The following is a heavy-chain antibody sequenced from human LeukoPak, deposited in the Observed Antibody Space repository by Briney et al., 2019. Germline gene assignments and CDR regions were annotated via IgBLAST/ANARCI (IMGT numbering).Heavy chain of an antibody. D-gene: IGHD2-2*01. Sequence: GASVKVSCKASGYTFTGYGISWVRQAPGQGLEWMGWISAYNGNTNYAQKLQGRVTMTTDTSTSTAYMELRSLRSDDTAVYYCARAGVPAAILLWFDPWGQGTLVTVSS. CDR1: GYTFTGYG. CDR2: ISAYNGNT. V-gene: IGHV1-18*04. J-gene: IGHJ5*02. CDR3: ARAGVPAAILLWFDP.